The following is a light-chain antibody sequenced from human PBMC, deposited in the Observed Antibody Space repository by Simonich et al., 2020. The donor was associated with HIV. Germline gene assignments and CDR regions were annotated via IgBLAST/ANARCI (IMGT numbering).Light chain of an antibody. J-gene: IGKJ1*01. V-gene: IGKV1-27*01. CDR1: QGISSW. CDR2: AAF. Sequence: DIQMTQSPSSVSSSVGDRVTITCRARQGISSWLAWYQQKPGKAPKLLIYAAFSLQSWVPSRFSGSGSGTDVTLTISSLQPEDVATYYCQKYNSAPRTFGQGTKVEIK. CDR3: QKYNSAPRT.